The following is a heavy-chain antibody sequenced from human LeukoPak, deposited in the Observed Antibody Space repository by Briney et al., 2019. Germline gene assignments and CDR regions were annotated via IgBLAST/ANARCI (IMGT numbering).Heavy chain of an antibody. CDR1: RFTFSNYW. J-gene: IGHJ4*02. CDR3: ARVQGSSGPGIFDY. V-gene: IGHV3-7*01. Sequence: GGSLRLSCAASRFTFSNYWMSWVRQAPGKGLEWVANIKQDGSDKYYVDSVKGRFTISRDNAKISLYLQMNSLRAEDTAVYYCARVQGSSGPGIFDYWGQGTLVTVSS. D-gene: IGHD6-19*01. CDR2: IKQDGSDK.